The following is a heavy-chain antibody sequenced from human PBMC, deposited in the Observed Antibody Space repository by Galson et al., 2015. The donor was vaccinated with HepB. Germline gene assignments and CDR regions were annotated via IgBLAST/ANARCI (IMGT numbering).Heavy chain of an antibody. CDR3: AHSVVAWVYFDY. Sequence: PALVKPTQTLTLTCTFSGFSLSTNGVGVHWIRQPPGKALERLAVIYWNDEKRYSPSLKSRLTITKDTSKNQVILTMTDMDPVDTATYYCAHSVVAWVYFDYWGQGALVTVSS. CDR1: GFSLSTNGVG. CDR2: IYWNDEK. J-gene: IGHJ4*02. D-gene: IGHD5-12*01. V-gene: IGHV2-5*01.